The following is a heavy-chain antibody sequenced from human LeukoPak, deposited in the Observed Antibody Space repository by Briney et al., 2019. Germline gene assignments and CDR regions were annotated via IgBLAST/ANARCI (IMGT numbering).Heavy chain of an antibody. J-gene: IGHJ4*02. D-gene: IGHD6-19*01. CDR1: GYSFTSYW. V-gene: IGHV5-51*01. Sequence: GESLKISCKGSGYSFTSYWIGWVRQMPGKGLEWMGIIYPGDSDTRYSPSFQGQVTISADKSISTAYLQWSSLEASDTAMYYCARLAADGAVAGTIDYWGQGTLVTVSS. CDR2: IYPGDSDT. CDR3: ARLAADGAVAGTIDY.